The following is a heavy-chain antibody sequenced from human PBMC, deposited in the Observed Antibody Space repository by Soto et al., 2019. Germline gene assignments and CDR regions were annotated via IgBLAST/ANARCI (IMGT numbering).Heavy chain of an antibody. Sequence: ASVKVSCKASGGTFSSYAISWVRQAPGQGLEWMGGIIPIFGTANYAQKFQGRVTITADESTSTAYMELSSLRSEDTAVYYCAGEKGEVGRYYFDCWGQGTLVTVSS. CDR2: IIPIFGTA. D-gene: IGHD1-26*01. CDR3: AGEKGEVGRYYFDC. CDR1: GGTFSSYA. J-gene: IGHJ4*02. V-gene: IGHV1-69*13.